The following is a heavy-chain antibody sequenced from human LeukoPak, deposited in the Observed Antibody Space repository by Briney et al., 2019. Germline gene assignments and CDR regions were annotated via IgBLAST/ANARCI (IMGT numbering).Heavy chain of an antibody. J-gene: IGHJ3*02. Sequence: SETLSLTCTVPGGSISSGSYYWSWIRQPAGKGLEWVGRIYTSGITNYNPSLKSRVTISVDTSKNQFSLKLSSVTAADTAVYYCARAYGSGSLDAFDIWGQGTMVTVSS. CDR2: IYTSGIT. CDR3: ARAYGSGSLDAFDI. CDR1: GGSISSGSYY. D-gene: IGHD3-10*01. V-gene: IGHV4-61*02.